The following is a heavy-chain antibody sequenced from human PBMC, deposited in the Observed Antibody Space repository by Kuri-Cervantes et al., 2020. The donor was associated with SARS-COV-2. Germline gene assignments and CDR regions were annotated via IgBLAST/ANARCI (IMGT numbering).Heavy chain of an antibody. J-gene: IGHJ1*01. Sequence: SVKVSCKASGGTFSSYAVTWVRQAPGQGLEWMGRIIPIFATANYAQKFQGRVTIIADKSTSTAYMELSSLRSEDTAVYYCASRYCSGTSCREYFQHWGQGTLVTVSS. D-gene: IGHD2-2*01. V-gene: IGHV1-69*06. CDR1: GGTFSSYA. CDR2: IIPIFATA. CDR3: ASRYCSGTSCREYFQH.